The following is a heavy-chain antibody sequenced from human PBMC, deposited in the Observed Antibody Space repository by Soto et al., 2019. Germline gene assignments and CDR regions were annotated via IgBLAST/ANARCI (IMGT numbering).Heavy chain of an antibody. CDR3: ARMATSVTLNWLEQ. J-gene: IGHJ5*02. V-gene: IGHV1-8*01. CDR1: RYTFTNYD. CDR2: MNPNSANT. Sequence: ASVNGSCKASRYTFTNYDISWVRQATGQGLEWMGWMNPNSANTGYAQKFQGRVSMTRDTSINTAYMELSSLRSEDTAIYYCARMATSVTLNWLEQWGQGNMVRVS. D-gene: IGHD2-21*02.